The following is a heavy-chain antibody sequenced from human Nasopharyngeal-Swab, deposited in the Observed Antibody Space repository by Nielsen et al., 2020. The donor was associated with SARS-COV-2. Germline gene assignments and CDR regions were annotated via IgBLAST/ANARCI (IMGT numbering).Heavy chain of an antibody. CDR2: ISSSSSYM. D-gene: IGHD3-3*01. Sequence: GESLKISCAASGFTFSSYSMNWVRQAPGKGLEWVSSISSSSSYMYYADSVKGRFTISRDNAKNSLYLQMNSLRAEDTAVYYCARDLRITIFGVAPYYYYGMDVWGQGTTVTVSS. V-gene: IGHV3-21*01. J-gene: IGHJ6*02. CDR3: ARDLRITIFGVAPYYYYGMDV. CDR1: GFTFSSYS.